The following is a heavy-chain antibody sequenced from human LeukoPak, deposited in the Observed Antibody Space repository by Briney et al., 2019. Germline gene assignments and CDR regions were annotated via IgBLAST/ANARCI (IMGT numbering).Heavy chain of an antibody. CDR1: GGSFSGYY. D-gene: IGHD3-3*01. CDR3: ARDRGRDFWSGYSYYMDV. Sequence: SETLSLTCAVYGGSFSGYYWSWIRQPPGKGLEWIGEINHSGSTNYNPSLKSRVTISVDTSKNQFSLKLSSVTAADTAVYYCARDRGRDFWSGYSYYMDVWGKGTTVTVSS. J-gene: IGHJ6*03. V-gene: IGHV4-34*01. CDR2: INHSGST.